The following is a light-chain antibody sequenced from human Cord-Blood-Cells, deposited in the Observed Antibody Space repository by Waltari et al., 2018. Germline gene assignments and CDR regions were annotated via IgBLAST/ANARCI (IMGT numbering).Light chain of an antibody. V-gene: IGLV2-11*01. J-gene: IGLJ1*01. CDR3: CSYAGSYTYV. Sequence: QSALTQPRSVSGSPGQSVTISCTGTISDVGGYNYVSWYQQHPGKAPKLMIYDVSKRPSGVPDRFSGSKSGNTASLTISGLQAEDEADYDCCSYAGSYTYVFGTGTKVTVL. CDR1: ISDVGGYNY. CDR2: DVS.